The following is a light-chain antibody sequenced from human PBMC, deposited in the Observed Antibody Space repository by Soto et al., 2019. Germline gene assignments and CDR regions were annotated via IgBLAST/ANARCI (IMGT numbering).Light chain of an antibody. J-gene: IGLJ3*02. Sequence: QSVLTQPPSVSGAPGQRVTISCTGSSSNIGAGYDVPWYQQLPGTAPKLLIYGNTIRPSGVPYRFSASKSGTSASLAITGLQAEDDDDYYCQTSDSSRSAWVFGGGTKLTVL. CDR1: SSNIGAGYD. CDR2: GNT. V-gene: IGLV1-40*01. CDR3: QTSDSSRSAWV.